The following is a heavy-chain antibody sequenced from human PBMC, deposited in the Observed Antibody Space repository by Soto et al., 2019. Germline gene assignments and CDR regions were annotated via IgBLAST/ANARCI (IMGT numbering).Heavy chain of an antibody. Sequence: GSLRLSCAASGFSFSSYAMHWVRQAPGKGLEWVAVISYDGSKKYYADSVKGRFTISRDNAKNSLYLQMNSLRAEDTAVYYCARDRYSYYDFWSGSLPYYYFGMDVWGQGTTVTVSS. CDR2: ISYDGSKK. J-gene: IGHJ6*02. D-gene: IGHD3-3*01. V-gene: IGHV3-30-3*01. CDR1: GFSFSSYA. CDR3: ARDRYSYYDFWSGSLPYYYFGMDV.